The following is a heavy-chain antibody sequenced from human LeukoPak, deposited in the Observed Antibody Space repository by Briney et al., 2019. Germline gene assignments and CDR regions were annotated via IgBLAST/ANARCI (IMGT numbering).Heavy chain of an antibody. D-gene: IGHD3-10*01. J-gene: IGHJ4*02. V-gene: IGHV3-74*01. CDR2: INLDGSSP. Sequence: HAGGSLRLSCAVSGFALSDYWMHWVRQAPGKGPEWVSRINLDGSSPAYADSVKGRFTISRDNAKNSLYLQMNSLRAEDTAVYYCARDGVLLWFGEYFDYWGQGTLVTVSS. CDR3: ARDGVLLWFGEYFDY. CDR1: GFALSDYW.